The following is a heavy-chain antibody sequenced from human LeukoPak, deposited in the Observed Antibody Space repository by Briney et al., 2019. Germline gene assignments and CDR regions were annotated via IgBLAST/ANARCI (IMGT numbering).Heavy chain of an antibody. CDR2: IMPLFGTA. CDR3: ARDVHGDYGSGWFDP. J-gene: IGHJ5*02. CDR1: GGTFNNSA. D-gene: IGHD4-17*01. V-gene: IGHV1-69*05. Sequence: ASVKVSCKTSGGTFNNSAISWVRQAPGQGLEWLGGIMPLFGTAGYGQKFQGRVTITKDESTRTVYLEQTSLTSDDTAVYYCARDVHGDYGSGWFDPWGQGTLVSVSS.